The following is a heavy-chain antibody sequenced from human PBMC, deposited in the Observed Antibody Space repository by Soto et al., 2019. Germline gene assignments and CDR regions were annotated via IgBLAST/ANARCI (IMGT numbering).Heavy chain of an antibody. CDR2: INPSGGST. J-gene: IGHJ6*02. Sequence: ASVKVSCKASGYTFTSYYMHWVRQAPGQGLEWMGIINPSGGSTSYAQKFQGRVTMTRDTSTSTVYMELSSLRSEDTAVYYCARDYYHILTGYLAAQGYYGMDGWGQGTTVTVSS. V-gene: IGHV1-46*01. D-gene: IGHD3-9*01. CDR1: GYTFTSYY. CDR3: ARDYYHILTGYLAAQGYYGMDG.